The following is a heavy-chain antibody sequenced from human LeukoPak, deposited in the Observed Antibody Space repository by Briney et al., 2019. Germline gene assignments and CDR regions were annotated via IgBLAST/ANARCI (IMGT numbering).Heavy chain of an antibody. Sequence: SLXXSCAASGFTXSSYAMSWVRQAPGKGLEWVSAISGSGGSTYYADSVKGRFTISRDNSKNTLYLQMNSLRAEDTAVYYCAKAVGATTYFDYWGQGTLVTVSP. CDR1: GFTXSSYA. D-gene: IGHD1-26*01. CDR2: ISGSGGST. CDR3: AKAVGATTYFDY. J-gene: IGHJ4*02. V-gene: IGHV3-23*01.